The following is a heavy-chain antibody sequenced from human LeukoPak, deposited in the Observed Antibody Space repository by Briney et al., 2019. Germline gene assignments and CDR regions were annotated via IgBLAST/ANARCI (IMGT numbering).Heavy chain of an antibody. V-gene: IGHV1-18*01. CDR3: ARDLSGYYYYGMDV. CDR1: GYTFTSYG. CDR2: ISAYNGNT. D-gene: IGHD3-16*02. Sequence: ATVKVFCKASGYTFTSYGISWARQAPGQGLEGMGWISAYNGNTNYAQKLQGRVTMTTDTSTSTAYMELRSLRSDDTAVYYCARDLSGYYYYGMDVWGQGTTVTVSS. J-gene: IGHJ6*02.